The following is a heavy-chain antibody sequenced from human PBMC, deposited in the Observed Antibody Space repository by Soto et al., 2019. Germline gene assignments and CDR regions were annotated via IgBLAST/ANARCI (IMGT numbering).Heavy chain of an antibody. CDR1: GFTFSSYA. Sequence: GGSLRLSCAASGFTFSSYAMSLGRQAPGKGLEGVSAISGSGGSTYYADSVKGRFTISRDNSKNTLYLQMNSLRAEDTAVYYCAKEKRIYYYYGMDVWGQGTTVTVSS. V-gene: IGHV3-23*01. J-gene: IGHJ6*02. D-gene: IGHD3-10*01. CDR2: ISGSGGST. CDR3: AKEKRIYYYYGMDV.